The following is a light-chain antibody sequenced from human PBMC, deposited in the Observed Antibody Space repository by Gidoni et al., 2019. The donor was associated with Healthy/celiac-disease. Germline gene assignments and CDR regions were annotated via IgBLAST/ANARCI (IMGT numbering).Light chain of an antibody. Sequence: DIQMTQSPSSLSASVGDRVTITCRASQSISSYLNWYQQKPGKAPKLLIYAASSLQSGVPSRFSGSGSGTDFTLTISSLQPEDFATYYCQQSYSTIWTFGPGTKVDIE. V-gene: IGKV1-39*01. CDR3: QQSYSTIWT. CDR1: QSISSY. CDR2: AAS. J-gene: IGKJ3*01.